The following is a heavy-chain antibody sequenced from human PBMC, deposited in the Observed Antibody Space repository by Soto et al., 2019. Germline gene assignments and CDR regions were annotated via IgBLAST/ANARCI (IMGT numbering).Heavy chain of an antibody. CDR3: ARDSSPHIVVVVAAIYYGMDV. CDR1: GGTFSSYA. CDR2: IIPIFGTA. D-gene: IGHD2-15*01. Sequence: QVQLVQSGAEVKKPGSSVKVSCKASGGTFSSYAISWVRQAPGQGLEWMGGIIPIFGTANYAQKFQGRVTITADESTSTAYMELSSLRSEDTAVYYCARDSSPHIVVVVAAIYYGMDVWGQGTTVTVSS. J-gene: IGHJ6*02. V-gene: IGHV1-69*01.